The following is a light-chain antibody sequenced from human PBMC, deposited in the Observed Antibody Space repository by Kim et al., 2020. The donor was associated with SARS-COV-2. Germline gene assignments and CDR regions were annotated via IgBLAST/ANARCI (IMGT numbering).Light chain of an antibody. V-gene: IGKV1-5*03. J-gene: IGKJ1*01. CDR1: QSISDW. CDR2: KAS. Sequence: DIQMTQSPSTLSASVGDRVTITCRASQSISDWLAWYQQKPGKAPKLLIYKASSLESEVPSRFSGSGFGTEFTLTISSLQPDDFATYYCQQYNRYSTFGQGTKVDIK. CDR3: QQYNRYST.